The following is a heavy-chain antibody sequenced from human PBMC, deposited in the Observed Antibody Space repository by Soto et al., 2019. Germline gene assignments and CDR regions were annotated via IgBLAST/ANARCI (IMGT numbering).Heavy chain of an antibody. Sequence: QVQLQESGPGLVRPSQPLSLTCTVSGGSISTGGYYWTWIRQHPGTGLEWIGNFFYSESTSYYNPSLKSRVTIFVDTSKNQFSLKLSSVTAADTAVYYCARVKQLLAYYFDSWGQGTLVTVSS. CDR3: ARVKQLLAYYFDS. CDR2: FFYSESTS. CDR1: GGSISTGGYY. V-gene: IGHV4-31*03. J-gene: IGHJ4*02. D-gene: IGHD2-21*02.